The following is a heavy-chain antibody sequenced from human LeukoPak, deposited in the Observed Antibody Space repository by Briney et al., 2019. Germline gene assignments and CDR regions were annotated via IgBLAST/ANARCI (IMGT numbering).Heavy chain of an antibody. D-gene: IGHD3-22*01. CDR3: ARDVVVITSHLSDY. Sequence: SETLSLTCAVYGVSFSGYYWSWIRQPPGKGLEWIGEINHSGSTNYNPSLKSRVTISVDTSKNHFSLKLRSVTAADTAVYFCARDVVVITSHLSDYWGQGTLVTVSS. CDR2: INHSGST. V-gene: IGHV4-34*01. CDR1: GVSFSGYY. J-gene: IGHJ4*02.